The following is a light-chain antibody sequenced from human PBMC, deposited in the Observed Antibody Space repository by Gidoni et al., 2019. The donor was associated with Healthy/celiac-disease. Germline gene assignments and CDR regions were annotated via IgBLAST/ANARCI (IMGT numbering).Light chain of an antibody. CDR2: WNN. V-gene: IGLV1-47*01. CDR3: AAWDDSLSGYVV. Sequence: QSVLTQPPSASWTPGQRVTISCSGSSSNIGSNYVYWYQQLPGTAPKLLIYWNNQRPSRVPDRFSGSKSGTSASLAISGLRSEDEADYYCAAWDDSLSGYVVFGGGTKLTVL. CDR1: SSNIGSNY. J-gene: IGLJ2*01.